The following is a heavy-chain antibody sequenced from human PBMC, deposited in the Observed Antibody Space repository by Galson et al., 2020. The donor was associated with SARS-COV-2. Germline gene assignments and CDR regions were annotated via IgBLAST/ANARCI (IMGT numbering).Heavy chain of an antibody. CDR3: AGGVVGYCSSSSCYWFDP. CDR1: GGSISSYY. Sequence: SETLSLTCTVSGGSISSYYWSWIRQPPGKGLEWIGYIYYSGRTNYNPSLKSRVTISVDTSKNQFSLKLSSVTAADTAVYYCAGGVVGYCSSSSCYWFDPWGQGTLVTVSS. J-gene: IGHJ5*02. CDR2: IYYSGRT. V-gene: IGHV4-59*01. D-gene: IGHD2-2*01.